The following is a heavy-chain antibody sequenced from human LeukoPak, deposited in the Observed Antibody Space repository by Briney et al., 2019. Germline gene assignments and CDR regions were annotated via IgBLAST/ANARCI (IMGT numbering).Heavy chain of an antibody. CDR2: INPNSGGA. CDR1: GYTFTGYY. CDR3: ARDPDYYGSGSYYNGDDY. V-gene: IGHV1-2*06. Sequence: ASAKVSCKASGYTFTGYYMHWVRQAPGQGLEWMGRINPNSGGANYAQKFQGRVTMTRDTSISTAYMELSRLRSDDTAVYYCARDPDYYGSGSYYNGDDYWGQGTLVTVSS. J-gene: IGHJ4*02. D-gene: IGHD3-10*01.